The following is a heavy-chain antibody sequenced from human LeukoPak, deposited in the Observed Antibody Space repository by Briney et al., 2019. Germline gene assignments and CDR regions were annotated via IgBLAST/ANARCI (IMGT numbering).Heavy chain of an antibody. CDR1: GYTLTELS. CDR3: AIPGGSSRDFDH. V-gene: IGHV1-24*01. D-gene: IGHD6-13*01. CDR2: FDPEDGET. Sequence: AASVKVSCKVSGYTLTELSMHWVRQAPGKGLEWMGGFDPEDGETIYAQKFQGRVTMTEDTSTDTAYMELSSLRSEDTAVYYCAIPGGSSRDFDHWGQGTLVTVSS. J-gene: IGHJ4*02.